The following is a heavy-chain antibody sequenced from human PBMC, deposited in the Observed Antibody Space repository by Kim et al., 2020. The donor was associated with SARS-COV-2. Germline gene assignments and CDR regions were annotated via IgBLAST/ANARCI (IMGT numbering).Heavy chain of an antibody. J-gene: IGHJ6*02. Sequence: GGSLRLSCAASGFTLSNYGMSWVRQAPGKGLEWVSTIGGPDGGTYYVDSVKGRFTISRDNPKNTLFLQMNSLRAEDTAIYYCAKRNPITMVRGWGYGMDVGGQGTAVTVSS. CDR3: AKRNPITMVRGWGYGMDV. CDR2: IGGPDGGT. CDR1: GFTLSNYG. V-gene: IGHV3-23*01. D-gene: IGHD3-10*01.